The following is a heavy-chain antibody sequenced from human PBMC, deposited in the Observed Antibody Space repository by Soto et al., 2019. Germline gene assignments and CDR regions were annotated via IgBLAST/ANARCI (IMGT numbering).Heavy chain of an antibody. V-gene: IGHV1-3*01. Sequence: ASVKVSCKASGYTFTSYAMHWVRQAPGQRLEWMGWINAGNGNTKYSQKFQGRVTITRDTSASTAYMELSSLRSEDTAVYYCARDSGWEPPYYFDYWGQGTLVTSPQ. J-gene: IGHJ4*02. CDR3: ARDSGWEPPYYFDY. D-gene: IGHD1-26*01. CDR2: INAGNGNT. CDR1: GYTFTSYA.